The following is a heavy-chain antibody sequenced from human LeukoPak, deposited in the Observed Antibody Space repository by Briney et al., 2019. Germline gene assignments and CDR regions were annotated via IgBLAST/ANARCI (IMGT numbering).Heavy chain of an antibody. J-gene: IGHJ4*02. CDR1: GYTFTSYY. Sequence: ASVKVSCKASGYTFTSYYMHWVRQAPGQGLEWMGIINPSGGSTSYAQKFQGRVTMTRDTSTSTVYMELSSLRSEDTAVYYCARDREYYYGSGSYYKPLVYWGQGTLVTVSS. CDR2: INPSGGST. CDR3: ARDREYYYGSGSYYKPLVY. V-gene: IGHV1-46*01. D-gene: IGHD3-10*01.